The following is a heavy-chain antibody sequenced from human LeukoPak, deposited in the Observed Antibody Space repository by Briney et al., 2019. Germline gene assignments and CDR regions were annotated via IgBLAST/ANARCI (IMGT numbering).Heavy chain of an antibody. J-gene: IGHJ6*02. D-gene: IGHD4-17*01. CDR2: INRDGSRT. Sequence: GGSLRLSCAASGFRLRSYWMRWVRQAPGKGLVWVSRINRDGSRTYYADSVKGRVTTSRDNAKNTLYLQMNSLRAEDTAVYYCARVWSPLYGDYVRDYYGMDVWGQGTTVTVSS. CDR1: GFRLRSYW. CDR3: ARVWSPLYGDYVRDYYGMDV. V-gene: IGHV3-74*01.